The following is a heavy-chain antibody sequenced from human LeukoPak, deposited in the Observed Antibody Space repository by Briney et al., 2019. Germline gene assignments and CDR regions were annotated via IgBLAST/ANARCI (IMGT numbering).Heavy chain of an antibody. Sequence: PGGSLRLSCAPSGFTFSNYGMHWVRQAPGKGLEWVAFIPYDGTNKYYADSVKGRFTISRDNSKNTPYLQMNSLRAADTALYYCVQGTRRGAITMVRGVIGKSYYFDSWGQGTLVTVSS. CDR3: VQGTRRGAITMVRGVIGKSYYFDS. CDR1: GFTFSNYG. V-gene: IGHV3-30*02. D-gene: IGHD3-10*01. J-gene: IGHJ4*02. CDR2: IPYDGTNK.